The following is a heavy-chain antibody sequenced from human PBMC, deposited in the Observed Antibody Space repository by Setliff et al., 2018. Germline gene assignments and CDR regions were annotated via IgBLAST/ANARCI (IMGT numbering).Heavy chain of an antibody. CDR2: IKPDGREQ. CDR3: ARVIGGYDSVDY. J-gene: IGHJ4*02. D-gene: IGHD5-12*01. CDR1: GFTFSNYW. V-gene: IGHV3-7*01. Sequence: GGSLRLSCVVSGFTFSNYWMTWVRQAPGKGLQWVATIKPDGREQYYVESVKGRFTISRDNAKKSLYLQMNSLRAEDTAVYYCARVIGGYDSVDYWGQGTLVTVSS.